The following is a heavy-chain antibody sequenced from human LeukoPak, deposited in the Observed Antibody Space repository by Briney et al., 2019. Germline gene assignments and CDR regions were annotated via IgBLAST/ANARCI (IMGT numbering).Heavy chain of an antibody. V-gene: IGHV3-23*01. J-gene: IGHJ6*02. D-gene: IGHD1-14*01. CDR2: ITVSGGTT. CDR1: EFTFSSYA. Sequence: GGFLRLSCAASEFTFSSYAMQWVRRAPGKGLEWVSGITVSGGTTYYTNSVKGRFTISRDNSKNTLYLQMNSLRAEDTAVYYCAKYLTARGPPYALDVWGQGTTVTVSS. CDR3: AKYLTARGPPYALDV.